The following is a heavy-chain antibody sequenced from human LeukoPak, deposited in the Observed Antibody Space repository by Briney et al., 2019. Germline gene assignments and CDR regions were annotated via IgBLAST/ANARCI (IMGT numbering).Heavy chain of an antibody. CDR1: GFAFNIYT. V-gene: IGHV3-23*01. CDR2: INYNVGYT. CDR3: AKDGHCPDSECGTQIAVAGYVDY. Sequence: GGSLRLSCEASGFAFNIYTMNWVRQAPGKGLEWVSIINYNVGYTYYADSVKGRFTISRDNSKNTVYLQMNSLRPEDTATYYCAKDGHCPDSECGTQIAVAGYVDYWGQGALVTVSS. J-gene: IGHJ4*02. D-gene: IGHD2-8*01.